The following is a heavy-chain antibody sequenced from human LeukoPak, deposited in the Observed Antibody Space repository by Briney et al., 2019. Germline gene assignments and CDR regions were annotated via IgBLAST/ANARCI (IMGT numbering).Heavy chain of an antibody. D-gene: IGHD3-10*01. Sequence: PSETLSLTCAVSGGSISSGGYSWSWIRQPPGKGLEWIGYIYYSGSTYYNPSLKSRVTISVDTSKNQFSLKLSSVTAADTAVYYCASTYGSGSYFGFWGQGTLVTVSS. V-gene: IGHV4-30-4*07. CDR2: IYYSGST. CDR3: ASTYGSGSYFGF. J-gene: IGHJ4*02. CDR1: GGSISSGGYS.